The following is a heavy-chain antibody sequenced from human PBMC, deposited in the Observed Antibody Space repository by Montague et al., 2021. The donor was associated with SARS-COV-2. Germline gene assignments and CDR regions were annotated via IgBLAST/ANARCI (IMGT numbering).Heavy chain of an antibody. CDR2: FDPEHGET. V-gene: IGHV1-24*01. J-gene: IGHJ3*01. CDR3: ATESILGVAIYAFAF. D-gene: IGHD3-3*02. CDR1: GYTLSEVP. Sequence: SVKVSCKAFGYTLSEVPIHWVRQAPGEGLEWMGSFDPEHGETLYTQKFQGRVSMTEDPSAETAYLELSNLISDDTAIYYCATESILGVAIYAFAFWGQGTLVTVSS.